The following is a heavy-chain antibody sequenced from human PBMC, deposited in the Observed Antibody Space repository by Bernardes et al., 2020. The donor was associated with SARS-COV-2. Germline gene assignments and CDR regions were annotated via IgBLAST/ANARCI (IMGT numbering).Heavy chain of an antibody. V-gene: IGHV5-51*01. Sequence: GESLKISCKGSGYSFANYWISWVRQMPGKGLEWMGIIFPGTSERTYSPSFQGQVTLSADKSISTAYLQWSSLKAPDTAMYYCARGSVYCTTTSCFWAAPGPLDYWGQGTLVTVSS. D-gene: IGHD2-2*01. J-gene: IGHJ4*02. CDR3: ARGSVYCTTTSCFWAAPGPLDY. CDR2: IFPGTSER. CDR1: GYSFANYW.